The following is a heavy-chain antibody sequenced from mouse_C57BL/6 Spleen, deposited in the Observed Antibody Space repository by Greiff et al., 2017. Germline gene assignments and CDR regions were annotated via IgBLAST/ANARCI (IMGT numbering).Heavy chain of an antibody. CDR2: IDPSDSET. CDR1: GYTFTSYW. CDR3: ARSATVVASWYFDV. Sequence: QVQLQQPGAELVRPGSSVKLSCKASGYTFTSYWMHWVKQRPIQGLEWIGNIDPSDSETHYNQKFKDKATLTVDKSSSTAYMQLSSLTSEDSAVYYCARSATVVASWYFDVWGTGTTVTVSS. V-gene: IGHV1-52*01. D-gene: IGHD1-1*01. J-gene: IGHJ1*03.